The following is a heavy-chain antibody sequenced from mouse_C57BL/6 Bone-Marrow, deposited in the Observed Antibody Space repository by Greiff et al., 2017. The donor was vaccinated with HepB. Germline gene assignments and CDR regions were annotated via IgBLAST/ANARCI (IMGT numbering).Heavy chain of an antibody. CDR2: INPYNGGT. CDR3: ARGDGY. D-gene: IGHD2-3*01. CDR1: GYTFTDYY. Sequence: VHVKQSGPVLVKPGASVKMSCKASGYTFTDYYMNWVKQSHGKSLEWIGVINPYNGGTSYNQKFKGKATLTVDKSSSTAYMELNSLTSEDSAVYYCARGDGYWGQGTTLTVSS. V-gene: IGHV1-19*01. J-gene: IGHJ2*01.